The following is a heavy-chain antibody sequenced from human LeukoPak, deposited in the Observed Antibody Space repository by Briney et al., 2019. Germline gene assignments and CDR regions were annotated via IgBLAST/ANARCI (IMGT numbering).Heavy chain of an antibody. J-gene: IGHJ1*01. Sequence: SETLSLTCAVSGYSISSGYYWGWIRQPPGKGLEWIGSIYHSGSTCYNPSLKSRVTISVDTSKNQFSLKLSSVTAADTAVYYCASWGQWLPREYFQHWGQGTLVTVSS. CDR2: IYHSGST. CDR1: GYSISSGYY. V-gene: IGHV4-38-2*01. D-gene: IGHD6-19*01. CDR3: ASWGQWLPREYFQH.